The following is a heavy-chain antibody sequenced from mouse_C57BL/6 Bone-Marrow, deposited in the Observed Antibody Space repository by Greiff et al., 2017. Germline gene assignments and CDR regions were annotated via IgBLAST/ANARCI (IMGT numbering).Heavy chain of an antibody. CDR2: INPNYGTT. CDR3: AREEGLAPYAMDY. CDR1: GYSFTDYN. J-gene: IGHJ4*01. V-gene: IGHV1-39*01. Sequence: VVEPGASVKISCKASGYSFTDYNMNWVKQSNGKSLEWIGVINPNYGTTSYNQKFKGKATLTVDQSSSTAYMQLNSLTSEDSAVYYCAREEGLAPYAMDYWGQGTSVTVSS. D-gene: IGHD1-3*01.